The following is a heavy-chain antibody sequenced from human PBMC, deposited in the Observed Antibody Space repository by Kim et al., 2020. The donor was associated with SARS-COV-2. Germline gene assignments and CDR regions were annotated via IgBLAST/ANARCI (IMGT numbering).Heavy chain of an antibody. D-gene: IGHD2-21*02. V-gene: IGHV3-48*03. CDR1: GFTFSSYE. J-gene: IGHJ4*02. CDR2: IGSRGNAI. Sequence: GGSLRLSCAASGFTFSSYEINWVRQAPGKGLEWVAYIGSRGNAIYYADSVKGRFTVSRDNAKNSLYLQMNSLRAEDTAVYYCARESGDCLDYWGQGTLVTVSS. CDR3: ARESGDCLDY.